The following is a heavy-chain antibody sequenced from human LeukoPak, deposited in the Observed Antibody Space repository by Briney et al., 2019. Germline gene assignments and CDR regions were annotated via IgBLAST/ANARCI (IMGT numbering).Heavy chain of an antibody. CDR2: ITDNGGRT. CDR1: VFTLCMDT. J-gene: IGHJ4*02. Sequence: GGSLRLSCSASVFTLCMDTVQWVRQAPGKGLEYILYITDNGGRTWYADSVKGRFTISRDNTKNTVYLQMSSLSAEDTAVYYCVKDLSGTYSFDDWGQGTLVSVSS. V-gene: IGHV3-64D*06. CDR3: VKDLSGTYSFDD. D-gene: IGHD3-10*01.